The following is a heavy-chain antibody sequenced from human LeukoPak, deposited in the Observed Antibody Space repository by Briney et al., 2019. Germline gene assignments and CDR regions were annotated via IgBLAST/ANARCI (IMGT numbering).Heavy chain of an antibody. Sequence: GGSLRLSCAASGFTFSSYWMSWVRQAPGKGLEWVAHIKQDGSDKYYADSVKGRFTISRDNSNDTLSLQMNSLRAEDTAVYYCAKDTTTVTSQGDYWGQGTLVTVSS. J-gene: IGHJ4*02. V-gene: IGHV3-7*01. CDR1: GFTFSSYW. D-gene: IGHD4-17*01. CDR2: IKQDGSDK. CDR3: AKDTTTVTSQGDY.